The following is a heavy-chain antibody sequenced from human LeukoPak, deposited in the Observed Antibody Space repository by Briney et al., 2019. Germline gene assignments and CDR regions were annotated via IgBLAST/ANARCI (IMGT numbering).Heavy chain of an antibody. J-gene: IGHJ4*02. CDR1: GDSISSGSFY. CDR2: IYTSGST. Sequence: SQPLSLTCTVSGDSISSGSFYWSWIRQPAGKGLEWIGRIYTSGSTNYNPSLKSRVTISVDTSKNQFSLKLSSVTAADTAVYYCASDYGASFDYWGQGTLVTVSS. V-gene: IGHV4-61*02. CDR3: ASDYGASFDY. D-gene: IGHD4-17*01.